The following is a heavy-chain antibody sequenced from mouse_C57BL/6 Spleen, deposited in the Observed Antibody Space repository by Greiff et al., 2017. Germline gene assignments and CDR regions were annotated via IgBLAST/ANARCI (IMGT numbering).Heavy chain of an antibody. J-gene: IGHJ2*01. CDR1: GFTFSSYA. CDR3: ARDATTVVDY. V-gene: IGHV5-4*01. D-gene: IGHD1-1*01. CDR2: ISDGGSYT. Sequence: EVKVEESGGGLVKPGGSLKLSCAASGFTFSSYAMSWVRQTPEKRLEWVATISDGGSYTYYPDNVKGRFTISRDNAKNNLYLQMSHLKSEDTAMYYCARDATTVVDYWGQGTTLTVSS.